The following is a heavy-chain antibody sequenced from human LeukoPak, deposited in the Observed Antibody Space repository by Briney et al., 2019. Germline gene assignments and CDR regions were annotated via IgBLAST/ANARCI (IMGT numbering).Heavy chain of an antibody. D-gene: IGHD5-24*01. Sequence: PSETLSLTCTVSAGPISTYYWSWIRQPAVKALEWIGRVHASGSANYNASLKSRVTMSVDTSKNQFSLRLSPVTAADTALYYCARHGRDLENASVDAFVIWGQGTMVTVSS. CDR3: ARHGRDLENASVDAFVI. V-gene: IGHV4-4*07. CDR1: AGPISTYY. CDR2: VHASGSA. J-gene: IGHJ3*02.